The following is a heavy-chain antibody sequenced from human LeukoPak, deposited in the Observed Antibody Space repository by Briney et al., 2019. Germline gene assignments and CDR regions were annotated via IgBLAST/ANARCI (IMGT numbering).Heavy chain of an antibody. CDR3: ARTTHSSGWIYFDY. CDR1: GGSISSYY. CDR2: IYYSGST. V-gene: IGHV4-59*01. J-gene: IGHJ4*02. D-gene: IGHD6-19*01. Sequence: SETLSLTCTVSGGSISSYYWSWIRQPPGKGLEWIGYIYYSGSTNYNPSLKSRVTISVDTSKNQLSLKLSSVTAADTAVYYCARTTHSSGWIYFDYWGQGTLVTVSS.